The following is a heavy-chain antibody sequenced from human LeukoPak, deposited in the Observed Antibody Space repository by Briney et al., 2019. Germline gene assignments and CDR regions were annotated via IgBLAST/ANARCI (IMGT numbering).Heavy chain of an antibody. CDR1: GFTFSNYA. D-gene: IGHD6-19*01. Sequence: GGSLRLSCAASGFTFSNYAMHWVRQAPGKGLEWVTDISYDGRNKYYADSVKGRFTISRDNSKSTLYLRMNSLRAEDTAVYYCARGIISGSYYYYYPMDVWGQGTTVTVSS. J-gene: IGHJ6*02. V-gene: IGHV3-30*04. CDR2: ISYDGRNK. CDR3: ARGIISGSYYYYYPMDV.